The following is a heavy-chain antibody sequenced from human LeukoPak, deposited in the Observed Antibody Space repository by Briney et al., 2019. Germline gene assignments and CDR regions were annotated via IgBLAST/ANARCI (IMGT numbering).Heavy chain of an antibody. D-gene: IGHD3-16*01. V-gene: IGHV1-24*01. CDR3: ATGAFSWDALDI. Sequence: VSVKVSCKVSGYTLSELSMQWVRQAPGKGLEWMGGSDPEDGEPIYAQKFQGRVTMTEDTSTGTAYMELSSLRSEDTAVYYCATGAFSWDALDIWGQGTKVTVSS. CDR2: SDPEDGEP. J-gene: IGHJ3*02. CDR1: GYTLSELS.